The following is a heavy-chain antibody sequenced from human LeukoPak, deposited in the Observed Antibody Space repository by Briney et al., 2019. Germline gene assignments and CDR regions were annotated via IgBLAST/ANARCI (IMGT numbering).Heavy chain of an antibody. CDR2: INHSGST. D-gene: IGHD5-12*01. CDR3: ARLPRGYSGFLDY. J-gene: IGHJ4*02. CDR1: GGSFSGYY. V-gene: IGHV4-34*01. Sequence: SETLSLTCAVYGGSFSGYYWSWIRQPPGKGLEWIGEINHSGSTNYNPSLKSRATISVDTSKNQFSLKLSSVTAADTAVYYCARLPRGYSGFLDYWGQGTLVTVSS.